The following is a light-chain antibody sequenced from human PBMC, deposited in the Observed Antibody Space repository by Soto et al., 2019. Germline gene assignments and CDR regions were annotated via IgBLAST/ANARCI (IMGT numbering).Light chain of an antibody. CDR2: GNS. V-gene: IGLV1-40*01. CDR3: QSYDSGLSSYV. J-gene: IGLJ1*01. Sequence: QSALTQPPSVSGAPGQRVTISCTGSSSNIGAGYDVHWYQQLPGTAPKLLIYGNSNRPSGVPDRFSGSKSGTSASLAITGLQAEDEAEYYCQSYDSGLSSYVFGTGTKLTVL. CDR1: SSNIGAGYD.